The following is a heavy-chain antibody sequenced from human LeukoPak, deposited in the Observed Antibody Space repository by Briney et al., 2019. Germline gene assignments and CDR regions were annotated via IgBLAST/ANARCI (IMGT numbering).Heavy chain of an antibody. CDR2: IRYDGSNK. D-gene: IGHD2-2*01. V-gene: IGHV3-30*02. J-gene: IGHJ5*02. CDR1: GFTFSSYG. Sequence: GGSLRLSCAASGFTFSSYGMHWVRQAPGKGLEWVAFIRYDGSNKYYADSVKGRFTISRDNSKNTLYLQMNSLRAEDTAVYYCAKDGEDCSSTSCYRRGSWFDPWGQGTLVTVSS. CDR3: AKDGEDCSSTSCYRRGSWFDP.